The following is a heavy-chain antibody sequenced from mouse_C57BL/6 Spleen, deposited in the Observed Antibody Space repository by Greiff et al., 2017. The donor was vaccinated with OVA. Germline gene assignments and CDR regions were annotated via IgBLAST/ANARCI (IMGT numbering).Heavy chain of an antibody. CDR1: GFTFSSYA. CDR2: ISDGGSYT. J-gene: IGHJ2*01. V-gene: IGHV5-4*01. CDR3: ARDNFFDY. D-gene: IGHD1-3*01. Sequence: EVKLVESGGGLVQPGGSLKLSCAASGFTFSSYAMSWVRQTPAKRLEWVATISDGGSYTYYTDNVKGRFTISRDNAKNNLYLQMSHLKSEDTAMYYCARDNFFDYWGQGTTLTVSS.